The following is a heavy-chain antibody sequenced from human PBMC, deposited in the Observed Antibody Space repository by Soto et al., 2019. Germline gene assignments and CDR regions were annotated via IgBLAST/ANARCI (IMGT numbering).Heavy chain of an antibody. CDR3: ASAPGSATALEHYYYYGMAV. V-gene: IGHV1-69*13. CDR2: IIPIFGTA. Sequence: GASVKVSCKASGGTFSSYAISWVRQAPGQGLEWMGGIIPIFGTANYAQKFQGRVTITADESTSTAYMELSSLRSEDTAVYYCASAPGSATALEHYYYYGMAVWGQGTTVTVSS. CDR1: GGTFSSYA. J-gene: IGHJ6*02.